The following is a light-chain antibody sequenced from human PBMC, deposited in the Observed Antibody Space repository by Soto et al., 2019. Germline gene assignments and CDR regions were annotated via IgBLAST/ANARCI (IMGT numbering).Light chain of an antibody. Sequence: QSALTQPASVSGSPGQSITISCTGTSSDLGSYNLVSWYQQHPGKAPKLMIYEVSKRPSGVSNRLSGSKSGNTASLTISGLQAEDEADYYCCSYAGSSSVVFGGGTKLTVL. CDR3: CSYAGSSSVV. CDR1: SSDLGSYNL. CDR2: EVS. V-gene: IGLV2-23*02. J-gene: IGLJ2*01.